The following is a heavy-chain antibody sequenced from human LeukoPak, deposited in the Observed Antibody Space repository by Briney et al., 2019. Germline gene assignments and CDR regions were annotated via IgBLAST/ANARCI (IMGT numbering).Heavy chain of an antibody. D-gene: IGHD2-15*01. CDR1: EGTFSSYA. V-gene: IGHV1-69*05. CDR3: AREMFSRRKPGYCSGGSCSNWFDP. Sequence: SVKVSCKASEGTFSSYAISWVRQAPGQGPEWMGRIIPIFGTANYAQKFQGRVTITTDESTSTAYMELSSLRSEDTAVYYCAREMFSRRKPGYCSGGSCSNWFDPWGQGTLVTVSS. CDR2: IIPIFGTA. J-gene: IGHJ5*02.